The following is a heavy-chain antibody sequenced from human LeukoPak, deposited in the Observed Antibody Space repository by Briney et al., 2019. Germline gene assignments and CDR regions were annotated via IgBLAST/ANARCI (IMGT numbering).Heavy chain of an antibody. CDR2: LNPNNGYT. Sequence: GASVKVSCKASGYTFTSYGISWVRQAPGQGLEWMGRLNPNNGYTFYTEEFQGRVTMTSDTSISTAYMELSRLTSDDTALYYCARDLSSTSNWEFDYWGQGTLVTVSS. V-gene: IGHV1-2*06. D-gene: IGHD7-27*01. J-gene: IGHJ4*02. CDR3: ARDLSSTSNWEFDY. CDR1: GYTFTSYG.